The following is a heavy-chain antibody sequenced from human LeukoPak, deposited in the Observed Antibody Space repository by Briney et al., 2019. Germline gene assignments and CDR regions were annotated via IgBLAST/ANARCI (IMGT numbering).Heavy chain of an antibody. V-gene: IGHV4-4*07. CDR1: GGSISSYY. CDR3: ARHLGYSSSWYDSRGEFYYYYYYMDV. J-gene: IGHJ6*03. D-gene: IGHD6-13*01. Sequence: SETLSLTCTVSGGSISSYYWSWIRQPAGKGLEWIGRIYTSGSTNYNPSLKSRVTMSVDTSKNQLSLKLSSVTAADTAVYYCARHLGYSSSWYDSRGEFYYYYYYMDVWGKGTTVTISS. CDR2: IYTSGST.